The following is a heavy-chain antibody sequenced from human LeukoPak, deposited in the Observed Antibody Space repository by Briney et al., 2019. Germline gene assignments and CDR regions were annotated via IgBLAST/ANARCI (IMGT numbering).Heavy chain of an antibody. CDR2: IPYDGSNK. CDR1: GFTFSSYG. J-gene: IGHJ4*02. Sequence: GGSLRLSCAASGFTFSSYGMHWVRQAPGKGLEWVAVIPYDGSNKYYADSVKGRFTISRDNSKNTLYLQMNSLRAEDTAVYYCAKAPYEGYYFDYWGQGTLVTVSS. CDR3: AKAPYEGYYFDY. D-gene: IGHD2-15*01. V-gene: IGHV3-30*18.